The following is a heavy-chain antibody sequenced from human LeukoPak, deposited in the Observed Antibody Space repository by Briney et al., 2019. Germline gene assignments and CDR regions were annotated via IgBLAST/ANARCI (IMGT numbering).Heavy chain of an antibody. D-gene: IGHD6-6*01. V-gene: IGHV4-38-2*01. CDR2: IYHSGST. CDR3: ASSIAAFFDY. J-gene: IGHJ4*02. Sequence: SETLSLTFAVSGYSISSGYYWGWIRQPPGKGLEWIGSIYHSGSTYYNPSLKSRVTISVDTSKNQFSLKLSSVTAADTAVYYCASSIAAFFDYWGQGTLVTVSS. CDR1: GYSISSGYY.